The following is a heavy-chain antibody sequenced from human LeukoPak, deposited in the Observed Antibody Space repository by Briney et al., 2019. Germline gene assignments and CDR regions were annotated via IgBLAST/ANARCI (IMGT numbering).Heavy chain of an antibody. CDR3: ARVHVPLGSYTLIKPSYYYCGMDV. D-gene: IGHD3-10*01. J-gene: IGHJ6*02. CDR1: GYSFTSYW. V-gene: IGHV5-51*01. Sequence: GESLEISCKGSGYSFTSYWIGWVRQMPGKGLEWMGIIYPGDSDTRYSPSFQGQVTISADKSISTAYLQWSSLKASDTAMYYCARVHVPLGSYTLIKPSYYYCGMDVWGQGTTVTVSS. CDR2: IYPGDSDT.